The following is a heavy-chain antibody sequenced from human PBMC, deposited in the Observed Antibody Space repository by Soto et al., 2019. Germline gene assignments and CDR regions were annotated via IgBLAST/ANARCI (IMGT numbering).Heavy chain of an antibody. CDR1: GGTFSSYA. CDR3: ASGNILTGYYLDYYYGMDV. J-gene: IGHJ6*02. CDR2: IIPIFGTA. Sequence: GASVKVSCKASGGTFSSYAISWLRQAPGQGLEWMGGIIPIFGTANYAQKFQGRVTITADESTSAAYMELSSLRSEDTAVYYCASGNILTGYYLDYYYGMDVWGQGTTVTVSS. D-gene: IGHD3-9*01. V-gene: IGHV1-69*13.